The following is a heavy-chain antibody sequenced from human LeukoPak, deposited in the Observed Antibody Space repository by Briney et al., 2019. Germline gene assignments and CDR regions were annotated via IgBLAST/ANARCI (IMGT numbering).Heavy chain of an antibody. J-gene: IGHJ4*02. V-gene: IGHV3-23*01. D-gene: IGHD4-17*01. CDR3: AKTNGYGDYHYFDY. CDR2: ISGSGGST. CDR1: GLTFSSYA. Sequence: GGSLRLSCAASGLTFSSYAMSWVRQAPGKGLEWVSAISGSGGSTYYADSVKGRFTISRDNSKNTLYLQMNSLRAEDTAVYYCAKTNGYGDYHYFDYWGQGTLVTVSS.